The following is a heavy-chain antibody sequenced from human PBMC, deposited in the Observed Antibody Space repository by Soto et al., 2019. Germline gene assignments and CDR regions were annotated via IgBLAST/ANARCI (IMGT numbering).Heavy chain of an antibody. V-gene: IGHV1-18*04. CDR1: GYIFTNYG. CDR3: ARSSARVSHAPDDNGMYV. Sequence: QDHLVQSGPEVKKPGASVKVSCKASGYIFTNYGINWVRQAPGQGLEWMGWISAYNGNTNFAQTVQVRLTMTTATSTATSYMELRSLTYDDTAVYFCARSSARVSHAPDDNGMYVWGQGTTVTVSS. CDR2: ISAYNGNT. D-gene: IGHD2-2*01. J-gene: IGHJ6*02.